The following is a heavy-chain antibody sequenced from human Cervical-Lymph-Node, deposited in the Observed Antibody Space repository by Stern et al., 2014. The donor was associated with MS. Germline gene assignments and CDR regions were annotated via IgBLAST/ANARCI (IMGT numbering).Heavy chain of an antibody. V-gene: IGHV3-11*06. CDR2: ISTSGSHT. D-gene: IGHD6-19*01. J-gene: IGHJ4*02. Sequence: AQLVESGGGLVKPGGSLRLSCAASGFSLSDYYMSWIRQAPGKGLEWVSYISTSGSHTNYADSLKGRFTISRDNAKNSLYLQINSLRVEDTAVYYCARAGAVAAQLVDFWGQGTLVTVSS. CDR1: GFSLSDYY. CDR3: ARAGAVAAQLVDF.